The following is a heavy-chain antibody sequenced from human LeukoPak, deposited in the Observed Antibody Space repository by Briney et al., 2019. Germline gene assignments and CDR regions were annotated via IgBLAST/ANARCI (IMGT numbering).Heavy chain of an antibody. V-gene: IGHV3-33*01. D-gene: IGHD3-10*01. CDR1: GFTFSSYG. CDR2: IWYDGSNK. J-gene: IGHJ6*02. Sequence: GRSLRLSCAASGFTFSSYGMHWVRQAPGKGLEWVAVIWYDGSNKYYADSVKGRFTISRDNSKSTLYLQMNSLRAEDTAVYYCARIGAEHYYYGMDVWGQGTTVTVSS. CDR3: ARIGAEHYYYGMDV.